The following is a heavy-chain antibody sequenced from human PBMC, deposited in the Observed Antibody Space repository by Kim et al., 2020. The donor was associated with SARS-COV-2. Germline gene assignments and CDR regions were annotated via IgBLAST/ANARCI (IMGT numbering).Heavy chain of an antibody. Sequence: ASVKVSCKASGYTFTSYAMNWVRQAPGQGLEWMGWINTNTGNPTYAQGFTGRFVFSFDTSVSTAYLQISSLKAEDTAVYYCARWENRYSGYDWCPRCAENYYGMDVWVQGTTVTVSS. V-gene: IGHV7-4-1*02. CDR2: INTNTGNP. J-gene: IGHJ6*02. CDR3: ARWENRYSGYDWCPRCAENYYGMDV. CDR1: GYTFTSYA. D-gene: IGHD5-12*01.